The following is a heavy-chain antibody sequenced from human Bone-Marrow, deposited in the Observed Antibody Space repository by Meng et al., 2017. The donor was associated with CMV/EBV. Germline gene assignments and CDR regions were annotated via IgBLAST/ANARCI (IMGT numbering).Heavy chain of an antibody. CDR3: AREDFWSGYYSYYYYYYGMDV. J-gene: IGHJ6*02. D-gene: IGHD3-3*01. V-gene: IGHV3-33*01. Sequence: GESLKISCAASGFTFSSYGMHWVHQAPGKGLEWVAVIWYDGSNKYYADSVKGRFTISRDNSKNSLYLQMNSLRAEDTAVYYCAREDFWSGYYSYYYYYYGMDVWGQGTTVTVSS. CDR2: IWYDGSNK. CDR1: GFTFSSYG.